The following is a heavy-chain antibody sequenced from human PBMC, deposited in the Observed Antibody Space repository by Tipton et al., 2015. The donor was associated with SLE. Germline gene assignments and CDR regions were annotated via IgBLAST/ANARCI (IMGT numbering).Heavy chain of an antibody. D-gene: IGHD6-13*01. Sequence: GSLRLSCAASGFTFSSYAMHWVRQAPGKGLEYVSAISSNGGSTCYADSVKGRFTISRDNAKNSLYLQMNSLRAEDTALYYCAKTLSSWYPDAFDIWGQGTMVTVSS. CDR3: AKTLSSWYPDAFDI. V-gene: IGHV3-64*02. CDR1: GFTFSSYA. CDR2: ISSNGGST. J-gene: IGHJ3*02.